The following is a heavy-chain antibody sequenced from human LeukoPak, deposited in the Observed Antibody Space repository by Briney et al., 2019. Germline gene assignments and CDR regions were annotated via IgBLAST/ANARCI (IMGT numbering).Heavy chain of an antibody. V-gene: IGHV3-33*01. D-gene: IGHD6-19*01. CDR1: GFIFSGYG. CDR3: AREVKPPRIAVANTGDY. J-gene: IGHJ4*02. Sequence: PGGSLRLSCAASGFIFSGYGMNWARQAPGKGLEWVAVIWYDGSNKYYAESVKGRFTISRDNSKNTMYMQMNSLRAEDTAVYYCAREVKPPRIAVANTGDYWGQGTLVTVSS. CDR2: IWYDGSNK.